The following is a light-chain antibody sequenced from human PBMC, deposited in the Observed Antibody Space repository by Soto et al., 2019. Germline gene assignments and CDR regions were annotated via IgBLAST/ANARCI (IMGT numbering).Light chain of an antibody. V-gene: IGKV1-33*01. CDR3: LQYHDLKLP. J-gene: IGKJ4*01. Sequence: DIQMTQSPSSLSASVGDRVTITCQASQDISDYLNFYQQKPGEAPKLLIYDASNLETGVPSRFSGRGSGTDFTFTISSLQPSDIATYYCLQYHDLKLPFGGRTKV. CDR2: DAS. CDR1: QDISDY.